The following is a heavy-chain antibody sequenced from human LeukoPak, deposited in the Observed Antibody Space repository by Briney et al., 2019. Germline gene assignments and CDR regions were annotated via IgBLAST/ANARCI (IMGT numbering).Heavy chain of an antibody. V-gene: IGHV4-31*03. CDR3: VRDGGYGSGSYYFDY. J-gene: IGHJ4*02. CDR2: IYYSGST. CDR1: GGSISSGGYY. Sequence: PSETLSLTCTVSGGSISSGGYYWSWIRQHPGKGLEWIGYIYYSGSTSYNPSLKSRLTMSVDTSKNRFSLKLSSVTAADTAVYYCVRDGGYGSGSYYFDYWGQGTLVTVSS. D-gene: IGHD3-10*01.